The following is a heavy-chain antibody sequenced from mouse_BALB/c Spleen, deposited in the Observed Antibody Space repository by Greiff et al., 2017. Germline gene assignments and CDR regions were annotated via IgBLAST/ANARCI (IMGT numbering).Heavy chain of an antibody. V-gene: IGHV5-17*02. J-gene: IGHJ4*01. CDR1: GFPFSSFG. CDR2: ISSGSSTI. D-gene: IGHD2-10*02. Sequence: EVQLVESGGGLVQPGGSRKLSCAASGFPFSSFGMHWVRQAPEKGLEWVAYISSGSSTIYYSDTVKGRFTISRDNPKNTLFLQMTSLRSEDTAMYYCASYGNYAMDYWGQGTSGTVSS. CDR3: ASYGNYAMDY.